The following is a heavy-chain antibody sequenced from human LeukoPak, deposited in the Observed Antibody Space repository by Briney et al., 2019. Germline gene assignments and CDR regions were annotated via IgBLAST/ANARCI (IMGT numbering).Heavy chain of an antibody. CDR2: INPNSGGT. Sequence: GASVKVSCKASGYTFTGHYMHWVRQAPGQGLEWMGWINPNSGGTNYAQKFQGRVTMTRDTSISTAYMELSRLRSDDTAVYYCARGRITMVRGVIITRSWYFDYWGQGTLVTVSS. CDR3: ARGRITMVRGVIITRSWYFDY. V-gene: IGHV1-2*02. J-gene: IGHJ4*02. CDR1: GYTFTGHY. D-gene: IGHD3-10*01.